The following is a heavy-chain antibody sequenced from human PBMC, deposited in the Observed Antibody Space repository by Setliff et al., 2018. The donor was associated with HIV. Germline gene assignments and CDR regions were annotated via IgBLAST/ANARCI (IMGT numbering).Heavy chain of an antibody. CDR3: ATKGGIVGATTLMDV. J-gene: IGHJ6*02. V-gene: IGHV1-69*05. CDR1: GGTFSSYA. D-gene: IGHD1-26*01. CDR2: IIPIFGTA. Sequence: ASVKVSCKASGGTFSSYAITWVRQAPGQGLEWMGGIIPIFGTANYAQKFQGRVTITTDESTSTAYMELRSLRSDDTAVYYCATKGGIVGATTLMDVWGQGTAVTVSS.